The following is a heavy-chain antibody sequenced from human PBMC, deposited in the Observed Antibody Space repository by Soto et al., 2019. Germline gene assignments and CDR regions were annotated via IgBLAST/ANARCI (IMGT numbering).Heavy chain of an antibody. CDR2: IIPILGIA. V-gene: IGHV1-69*02. Sequence: QVQLVQSGAEVKKPGSSVKVSCKASGGTFSSYTISWVRQAPGQGLEWMGRIIPILGIANYAQKFQGRVTXXAXKXXSPAYMELSSLRSEDTAVYYCASKHDGGVIAQFDYWGQGTLVTVSS. CDR1: GGTFSSYT. J-gene: IGHJ4*02. D-gene: IGHD3-16*02. CDR3: ASKHDGGVIAQFDY.